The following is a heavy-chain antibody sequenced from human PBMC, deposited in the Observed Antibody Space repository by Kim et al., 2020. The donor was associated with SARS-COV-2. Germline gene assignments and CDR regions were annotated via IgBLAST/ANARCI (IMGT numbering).Heavy chain of an antibody. CDR3: ATSTWDIVVVPAATDAQNYYYYGMDV. J-gene: IGHJ6*02. CDR1: GYTLTELS. Sequence: ASVKVSCKVSGYTLTELSMHWVRQAPGKGLEWMGGFDPEDGETIYAQKFQGRVTMTEDTSTDTAYMELSSLRSEDTAVYYCATSTWDIVVVPAATDAQNYYYYGMDVWGQGTTVTVSS. D-gene: IGHD2-2*01. CDR2: FDPEDGET. V-gene: IGHV1-24*01.